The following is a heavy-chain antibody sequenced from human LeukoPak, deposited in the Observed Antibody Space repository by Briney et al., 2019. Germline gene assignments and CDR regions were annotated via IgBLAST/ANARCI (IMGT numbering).Heavy chain of an antibody. CDR3: ARHTGWGGRLDY. Sequence: SETLSLTCTVSGGSISSYYWSWIRQPPGKGLEWIGYIYYSGSTSYNPSLKSRVTISVDTSKNQFSLKLSSVTAADTAVYYCARHTGWGGRLDYWGQGTLVTVSS. CDR2: IYYSGST. CDR1: GGSISSYY. D-gene: IGHD3-16*01. V-gene: IGHV4-59*08. J-gene: IGHJ4*02.